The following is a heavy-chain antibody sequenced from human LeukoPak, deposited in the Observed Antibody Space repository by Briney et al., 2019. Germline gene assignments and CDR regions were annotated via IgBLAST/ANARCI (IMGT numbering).Heavy chain of an antibody. D-gene: IGHD6-19*01. J-gene: IGHJ6*02. Sequence: GGSLRLSCAASGFTFSSCWMSWVRQAPGKGLEWVANIKQDASEKNYLDSVKGRFTISRDNAKNSLYLQMNSLRVEDTALYYCAKDIAVAGYYYYGMDVWGQGTTVTVSS. CDR3: AKDIAVAGYYYYGMDV. CDR1: GFTFSSCW. CDR2: IKQDASEK. V-gene: IGHV3-7*03.